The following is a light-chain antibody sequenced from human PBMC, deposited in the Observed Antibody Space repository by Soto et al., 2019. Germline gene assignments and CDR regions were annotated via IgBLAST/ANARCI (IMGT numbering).Light chain of an antibody. CDR1: QRISTH. V-gene: IGKV1-39*01. CDR3: QQSYSTPRT. Sequence: DIQMTQSPSSLSASVGDRVTITCRTSQRISTHLNWYQQRPGKAPNLLIYAASSLHSGVPSRFSGSGSGTDFTLTITSLPPEDFAPYYCQQSYSTPRTFGQGTKV. CDR2: AAS. J-gene: IGKJ1*01.